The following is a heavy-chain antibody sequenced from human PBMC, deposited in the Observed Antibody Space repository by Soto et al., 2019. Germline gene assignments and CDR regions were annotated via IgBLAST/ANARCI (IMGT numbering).Heavy chain of an antibody. CDR1: GYTFTSYG. CDR2: IRTNNGNT. CDR3: ARHTSSWPFDS. Sequence: QVQLVQSGAEVKEPGASVKVSCKASGYTFTSYGISWVRQAPGQGPEWMGWIRTNNGNTNYAQKIRGRATMTTDTSTSTAYMELRCLRSDDTAVYYCARHTSSWPFDSWGQGTLVTVSS. J-gene: IGHJ4*02. D-gene: IGHD6-13*01. V-gene: IGHV1-18*01.